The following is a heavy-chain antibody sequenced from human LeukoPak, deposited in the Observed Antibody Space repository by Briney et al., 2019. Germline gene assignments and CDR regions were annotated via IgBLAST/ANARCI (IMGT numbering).Heavy chain of an antibody. CDR2: IYNGGST. V-gene: IGHV3-66*01. D-gene: IGHD3-10*01. Sequence: GSLRLSCAASGFTFSSYCLNWVRQPPGKGLEWVAVIYNGGSTYYADSVKGRVTISIDNSKNKLSLQLNSLRAEDTAVYYCARILWFGESLTGFDGWGEGTLVTVSS. CDR3: ARILWFGESLTGFDG. CDR1: GFTFSSYC. J-gene: IGHJ4*02.